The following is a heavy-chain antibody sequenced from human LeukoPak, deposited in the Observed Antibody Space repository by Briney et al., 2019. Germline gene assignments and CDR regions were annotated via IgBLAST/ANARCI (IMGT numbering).Heavy chain of an antibody. J-gene: IGHJ5*02. CDR3: ARGKVFGVVPNWFDP. CDR2: IYYSGST. CDR1: GGSISSGDYY. D-gene: IGHD3-3*01. V-gene: IGHV4-30-4*08. Sequence: SETLSLTCTLSGGSISSGDYYWSWIRQPPGKGLEWIGYIYYSGSTYYNPSLKSRVTISVDTSKSQFSLKLSSVTAADTAVYYCARGKVFGVVPNWFDPWGQGTLVTVSS.